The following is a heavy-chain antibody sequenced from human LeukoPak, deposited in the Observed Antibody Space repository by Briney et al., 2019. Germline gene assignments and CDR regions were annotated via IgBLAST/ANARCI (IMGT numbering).Heavy chain of an antibody. V-gene: IGHV3-74*01. Sequence: GGSLRLSCAAPGFTFSTSWMHWVRQAPGKGLVWVSHIKSDGTGTNYADSVKGRFTISRDNAKNTLYLQMNSLRPEDTAVYYCAGDAAFSLAFWGQGTLVTVSS. CDR1: GFTFSTSW. J-gene: IGHJ4*02. D-gene: IGHD6-25*01. CDR2: IKSDGTGT. CDR3: AGDAAFSLAF.